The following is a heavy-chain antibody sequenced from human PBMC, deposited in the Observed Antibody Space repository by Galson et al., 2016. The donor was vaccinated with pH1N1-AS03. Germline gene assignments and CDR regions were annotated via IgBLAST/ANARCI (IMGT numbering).Heavy chain of an antibody. CDR1: GGTHSIYA. Sequence: SVKVSCKASGGTHSIYAISWVRLVPGQGLEWMGGITPIFGTTNYAQKFQGRVTITADDSTDTVYMELKRLISEDTAVYYCARVEMGSDRIYYQFYAMGVRGQGTTVTVSS. J-gene: IGHJ6*02. D-gene: IGHD3-10*01. CDR3: ARVEMGSDRIYYQFYAMGV. CDR2: ITPIFGTT. V-gene: IGHV1-69*13.